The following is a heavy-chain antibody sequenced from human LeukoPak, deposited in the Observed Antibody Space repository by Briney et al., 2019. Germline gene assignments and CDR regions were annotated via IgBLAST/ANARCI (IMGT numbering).Heavy chain of an antibody. D-gene: IGHD2-2*01. CDR3: AKESRCSSTSCTGWSAP. CDR1: GCTFSSYC. V-gene: IGHV3-30*18. Sequence: PGRSLRLSCAASGCTFSSYCMHWGRQAPGKGLEWLAGISYDGSNKYYADSLKCRFTISRDHPKNPLYLPMNSLRAEDPAAHYCAKESRCSSTSCTGWSAPWGQGTLVTVSS. CDR2: ISYDGSNK. J-gene: IGHJ5*02.